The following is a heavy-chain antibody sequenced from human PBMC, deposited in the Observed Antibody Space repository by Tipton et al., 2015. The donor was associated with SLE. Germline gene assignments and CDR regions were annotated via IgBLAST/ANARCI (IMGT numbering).Heavy chain of an antibody. CDR3: AREEMVVTPDAFDI. J-gene: IGHJ3*02. CDR1: GFTFSSYE. CDR2: ISSSSSYI. V-gene: IGHV3-21*03. Sequence: GSLRLSCATSGFTFSSYEMNWVRQAPGKGLEWVSSISSSSSYIYYADSVKGRFTISRDNAKNSLYLQMNSLRAEDTAVYYCAREEMVVTPDAFDIWGQGTMVTVSS. D-gene: IGHD4-23*01.